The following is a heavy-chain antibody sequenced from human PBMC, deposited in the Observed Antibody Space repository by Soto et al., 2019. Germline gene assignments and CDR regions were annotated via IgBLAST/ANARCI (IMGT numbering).Heavy chain of an antibody. Sequence: GGSLRLSCAASGFTFSSYAMSWVRQAPGKGLEWVSAISGSGGSTYYADSVKGRFTISRDNSKNTLYLQMNSLRAEDTAVYYYAKDTYVPERRFDYWGQGTLVTVSS. CDR3: AKDTYVPERRFDY. D-gene: IGHD1-1*01. CDR2: ISGSGGST. J-gene: IGHJ4*02. CDR1: GFTFSSYA. V-gene: IGHV3-23*01.